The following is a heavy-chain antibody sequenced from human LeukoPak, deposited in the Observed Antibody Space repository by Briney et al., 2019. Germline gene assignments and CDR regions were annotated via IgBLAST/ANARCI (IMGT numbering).Heavy chain of an antibody. V-gene: IGHV4-59*12. CDR3: ARESITMVRGVIKIYYYYYMDV. Sequence: SETLSLTCTVSGGSISSYYWSWIRQPPGKGLEWIGYIYYSGSTNYNPSLKSRVTISVDTSKNQFSLKLSSVTAADTAVYYCARESITMVRGVIKIYYYYYMDVWGKGTTVTISS. CDR2: IYYSGST. D-gene: IGHD3-10*01. CDR1: GGSISSYY. J-gene: IGHJ6*03.